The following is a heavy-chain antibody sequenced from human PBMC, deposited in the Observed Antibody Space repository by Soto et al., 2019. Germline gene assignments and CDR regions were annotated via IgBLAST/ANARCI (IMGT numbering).Heavy chain of an antibody. CDR2: IWYDGSNK. Sequence: PGGSLRLSCAASGFTFSSYGMHWVRQAPGKGLEWVAVIWYDGSNKYYADSVKGRFTISRDNSKNTLYLQMNSLRAEDTAVYYCARWELLTGFDYWGQGTLVTVSS. J-gene: IGHJ4*02. CDR3: ARWELLTGFDY. CDR1: GFTFSSYG. V-gene: IGHV3-33*01. D-gene: IGHD1-26*01.